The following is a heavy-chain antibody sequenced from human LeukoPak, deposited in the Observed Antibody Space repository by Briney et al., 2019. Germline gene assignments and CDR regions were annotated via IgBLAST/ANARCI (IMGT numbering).Heavy chain of an antibody. J-gene: IGHJ4*02. CDR3: ARSGRSWWESPLSY. D-gene: IGHD1-26*01. V-gene: IGHV3-11*04. CDR2: ISRSGSTK. CDR1: GFTFSDYN. Sequence: AGGSLRLSCAASGFTFSDYNMRWIRQAPGKGLEWVSSISRSGSTKYYADSVKGRFTISRDNAKNSLFLQMNSLRGEDTALYYCARSGRSWWESPLSYWGQGTLVTVSS.